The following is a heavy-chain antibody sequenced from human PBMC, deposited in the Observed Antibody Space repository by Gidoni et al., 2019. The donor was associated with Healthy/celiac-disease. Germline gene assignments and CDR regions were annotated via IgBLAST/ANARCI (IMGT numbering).Heavy chain of an antibody. V-gene: IGHV3-30-3*01. D-gene: IGHD4-17*01. CDR3: ARVWGPLGGDNHVDY. CDR2: ISYDGSNK. J-gene: IGHJ4*02. CDR1: GFTFSSYA. Sequence: QVQLVESGGGVVQPGRSLRLSCAASGFTFSSYAMHWVRQAPGKGLEWVAVISYDGSNKYYADSVKGRFTISRDNSKNTLYLQMNSLRAEDTAVYYCARVWGPLGGDNHVDYWGQGTLVTVSS.